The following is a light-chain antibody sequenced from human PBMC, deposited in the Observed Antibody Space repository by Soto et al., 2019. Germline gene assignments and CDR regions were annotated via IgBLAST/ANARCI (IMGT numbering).Light chain of an antibody. Sequence: DIQMTQSPSSLSASIGDRVTITCRASQTVNTYLHWYQQKPGKAPKLLIYAASNLQSGVPSRFSGSGSGTEFNLTISRMQHEDFATYYCQKVSGYPLNFGGGTKVDI. V-gene: IGKV1-9*01. CDR2: AAS. CDR1: QTVNTY. J-gene: IGKJ4*01. CDR3: QKVSGYPLN.